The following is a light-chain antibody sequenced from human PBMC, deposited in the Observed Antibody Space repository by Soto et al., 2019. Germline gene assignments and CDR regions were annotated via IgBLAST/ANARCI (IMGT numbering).Light chain of an antibody. CDR1: SSNIGRNY. Sequence: QSVLPQTPSVSGTPGQTVTISCSGSSSNIGRNYVYWYQQLPGAAPKLLMYSHSIRPSGVPDRFSASTSGTSASLVISGLRSEDEADYHCATWDDDVSGVVFGGGTKLTVL. J-gene: IGLJ2*01. CDR2: SHS. CDR3: ATWDDDVSGVV. V-gene: IGLV1-47*02.